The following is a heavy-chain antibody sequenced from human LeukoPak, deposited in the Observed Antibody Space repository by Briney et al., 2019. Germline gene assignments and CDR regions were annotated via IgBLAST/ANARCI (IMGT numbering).Heavy chain of an antibody. D-gene: IGHD3-10*01. J-gene: IGHJ4*02. Sequence: PGGFLRLSCAASGFTFSTYWMHWVRQAPGTGLVWVSRIKSDGSNSNYADCVKGRFTISRDNAKNTLYLQMNSLRAEDTAVYHCVRVGGRSSIGGDCWGQGTLVTVSS. V-gene: IGHV3-74*01. CDR1: GFTFSTYW. CDR2: IKSDGSNS. CDR3: VRVGGRSSIGGDC.